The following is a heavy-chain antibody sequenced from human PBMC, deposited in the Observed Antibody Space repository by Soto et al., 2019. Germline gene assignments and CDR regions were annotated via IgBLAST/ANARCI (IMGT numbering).Heavy chain of an antibody. Sequence: PGGSLRLSCAASGFTFSSYSMNWVRQAPGKGLEWVSSISSSSSYIYYADSVKGRFTISRDNAKNSLYLQMNSLRAEDTAVYYCVTWYSSSWYAPAYDYWGQGTLVTVSS. CDR1: GFTFSSYS. J-gene: IGHJ4*02. CDR2: ISSSSSYI. V-gene: IGHV3-21*01. CDR3: VTWYSSSWYAPAYDY. D-gene: IGHD6-13*01.